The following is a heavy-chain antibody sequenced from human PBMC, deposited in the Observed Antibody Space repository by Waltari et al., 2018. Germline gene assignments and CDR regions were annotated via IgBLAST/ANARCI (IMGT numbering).Heavy chain of an antibody. J-gene: IGHJ4*02. CDR2: INQDGSGR. CDR3: QRGDY. Sequence: EVQLVESGGGLVQPGGSLRRSCAASGFTLSSFWMSWARQAPGKGLEWVANINQDGSGRYYMDSVKGRFTISRDNAKNSVYLQMNSLRAEDTAVYYCQRGDYWGQGTLVTVSS. V-gene: IGHV3-7*04. CDR1: GFTLSSFW.